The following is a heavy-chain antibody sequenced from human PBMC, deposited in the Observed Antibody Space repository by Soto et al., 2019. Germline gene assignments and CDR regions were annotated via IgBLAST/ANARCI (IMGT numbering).Heavy chain of an antibody. CDR2: ISNDGSST. CDR3: ARLPNKSPQN. Sequence: EVQLVESGGGLVQPGGSLRLSCVASGFTFSSYWMHWVRQAPGKGLVWVSSISNDGSSTSYADPGKGRFTNSRDNAKNTLYLQMNSLRAEDTAVYYCARLPNKSPQNWGQGTLVIVSP. J-gene: IGHJ1*01. CDR1: GFTFSSYW. V-gene: IGHV3-74*01.